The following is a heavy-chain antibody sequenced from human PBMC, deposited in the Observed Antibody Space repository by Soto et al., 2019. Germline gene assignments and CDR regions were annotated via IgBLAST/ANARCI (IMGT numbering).Heavy chain of an antibody. V-gene: IGHV4-31*03. CDR2: IYYSGST. CDR1: GGSISSGDYY. D-gene: IGHD3-3*01. J-gene: IGHJ5*02. CDR3: ARWWSGSRQGFDP. Sequence: QVQLQESGPGLVKPSQTLSLTCTVSGGSISSGDYYWSWIRQHPGKGLEWIGYIYYSGSTYYNPSLTSRVTRSGDTSKNQFSLTLSSVTAADTAVYYCARWWSGSRQGFDPWGQGTLVTVSS.